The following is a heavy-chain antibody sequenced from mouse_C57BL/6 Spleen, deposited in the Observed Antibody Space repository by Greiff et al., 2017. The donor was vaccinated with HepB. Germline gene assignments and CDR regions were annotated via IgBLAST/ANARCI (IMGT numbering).Heavy chain of an antibody. V-gene: IGHV1-55*01. D-gene: IGHD1-1*01. CDR3: ARGISDYYGSSYGDY. J-gene: IGHJ4*01. CDR1: GYTFTSYW. CDR2: IYPGSGST. Sequence: VQLQQPGAELVKPGASVKMSCKASGYTFTSYWITWVKQRPGQGLEWIGDIYPGSGSTNYNEKFKSKATLTVDTSSSTAYMQLSSLTSEDSAVYYCARGISDYYGSSYGDYWGQGTSVTVSS.